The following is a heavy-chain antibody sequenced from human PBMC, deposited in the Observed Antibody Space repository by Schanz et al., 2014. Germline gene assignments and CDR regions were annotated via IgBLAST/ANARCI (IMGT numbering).Heavy chain of an antibody. CDR2: INGYNGHT. CDR3: ARHFSAYVGNYFDY. J-gene: IGHJ4*02. Sequence: QEQLVQSGAEVRKPGASVKVSCKASGYTFSSYGITWVRQAPGQGLEWMGWINGYNGHTLYAQKIQGRVTMTTDSSTSTAFMELTSLRYDDAAVYYGARHFSAYVGNYFDYWGQGTLVTVSS. V-gene: IGHV1-18*01. CDR1: GYTFSSYG. D-gene: IGHD5-12*01.